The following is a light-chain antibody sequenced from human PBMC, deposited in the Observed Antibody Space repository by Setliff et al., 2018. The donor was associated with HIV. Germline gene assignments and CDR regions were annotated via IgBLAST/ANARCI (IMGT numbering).Light chain of an antibody. Sequence: QSVLTQPASVSGSPGQSITISCTGTSSDVGNYNLVSWYQHHPGKAPKLLIYEVSKRPSGVSNRFSGSKSGNTASLTVSGLQAEDEADYYCCSYAGRLFGGGTKGTVL. V-gene: IGLV2-23*02. CDR3: CSYAGRL. CDR2: EVS. J-gene: IGLJ2*01. CDR1: SSDVGNYNL.